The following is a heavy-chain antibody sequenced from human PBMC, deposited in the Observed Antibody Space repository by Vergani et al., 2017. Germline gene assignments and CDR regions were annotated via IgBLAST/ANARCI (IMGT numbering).Heavy chain of an antibody. CDR2: INHSGST. V-gene: IGHV4-34*01. CDR3: ARDMVVRGWLQLGSTLDY. D-gene: IGHD5-24*01. CDR1: GGSFSGYY. J-gene: IGHJ4*02. Sequence: QVQLQQWGAGLLKPSETLSLTCAVYGGSFSGYYWSWIRQPPGKGLEWIGEINHSGSTNYNPSLKSRVTISVDTSKNQFSLKLSSMTAADTAVYYCARDMVVRGWLQLGSTLDYWGQGTLVTVSS.